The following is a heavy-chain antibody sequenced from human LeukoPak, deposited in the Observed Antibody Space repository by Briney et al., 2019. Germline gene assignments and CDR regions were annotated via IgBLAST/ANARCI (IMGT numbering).Heavy chain of an antibody. CDR1: GFTVSSNY. V-gene: IGHV3-66*01. D-gene: IGHD3-22*01. CDR3: ASNYHYYDSSGYYPTTFDY. Sequence: GGSLRLSCAASGFTVSSNYMSWVRQAPGKGLEWVSVIYSGGSTYYADSVKGRFTISRDNSKNTLYLQMNSLRAEDTAVYYCASNYHYYDSSGYYPTTFDYWGQGTLVTVSS. J-gene: IGHJ4*02. CDR2: IYSGGST.